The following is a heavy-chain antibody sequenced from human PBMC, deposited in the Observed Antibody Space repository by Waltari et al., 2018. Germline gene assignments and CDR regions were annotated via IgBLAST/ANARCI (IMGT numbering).Heavy chain of an antibody. CDR3: ARVFGYYYYYMDV. V-gene: IGHV4-34*02. CDR1: GGSLSGYH. J-gene: IGHJ6*03. D-gene: IGHD3-3*01. Sequence: QVQLKQWGAGLLKPSETLSLTCDVSGGSLSGYHWTWIRQPPGKGLEWIGEINDSGRTTYNPSLESRVTVSIDTANNQFSLRVRSVTAADTAVYYCARVFGYYYYYMDVWGKGTTVTISS. CDR2: INDSGRT.